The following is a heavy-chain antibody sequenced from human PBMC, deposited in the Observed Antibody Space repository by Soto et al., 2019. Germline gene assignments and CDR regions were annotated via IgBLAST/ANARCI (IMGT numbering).Heavy chain of an antibody. CDR2: ISSSSSYI. CDR3: ARDPTMTTVNTYYYYGMDV. J-gene: IGHJ6*02. V-gene: IGHV3-21*01. CDR1: GFTFSGYS. Sequence: GGSLGLSVEACGFTFSGYSMNWVRQATGKGLEWVSSISSSSSYIYYADSVKGRFAISRDNAKNSLYLQMKSLRAEDTAVYYCARDPTMTTVNTYYYYGMDVWGQGTTVTVSS. D-gene: IGHD4-17*01.